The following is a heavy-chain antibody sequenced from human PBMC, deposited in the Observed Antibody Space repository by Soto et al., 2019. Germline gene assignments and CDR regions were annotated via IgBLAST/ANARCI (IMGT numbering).Heavy chain of an antibody. CDR3: AKKGGRKYQLLIPQYFDY. Sequence: GGSLRLSCAASGFTFSSYGMHWVRQAPGKGLEWVAVISYDGSNKYYADSVKGRFTISRDNSKNTLYLQMNSLRAEDTAVYYCAKKGGRKYQLLIPQYFDYWGQGTLVTVSS. CDR1: GFTFSSYG. J-gene: IGHJ4*02. V-gene: IGHV3-30*18. CDR2: ISYDGSNK. D-gene: IGHD2-2*01.